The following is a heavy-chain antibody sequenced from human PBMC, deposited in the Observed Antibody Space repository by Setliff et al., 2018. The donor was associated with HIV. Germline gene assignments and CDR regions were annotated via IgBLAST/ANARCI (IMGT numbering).Heavy chain of an antibody. CDR2: ITPSGAT. Sequence: PSETLSLTCAVYGGSVSGHYWGWFRQPPGKGLEWIGEITPSGATNYLPSLKSRVTMSLDTSKNQLSLKLTSVTAADTALYYCSNWNTTIDADSWGQGTLVTVSS. D-gene: IGHD5-18*01. CDR3: SNWNTTIDADS. J-gene: IGHJ4*02. CDR1: GGSVSGHY. V-gene: IGHV4-34*01.